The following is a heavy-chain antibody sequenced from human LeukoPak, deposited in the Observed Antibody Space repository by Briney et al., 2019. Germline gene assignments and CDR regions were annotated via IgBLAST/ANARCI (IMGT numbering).Heavy chain of an antibody. CDR3: ASSSRRWLQSYFDY. J-gene: IGHJ4*02. V-gene: IGHV4-34*01. CDR2: INHSGST. CDR1: GGSFSGFY. Sequence: PSETLSLTCAVYGGSFSGFYWGWIPPPPGGGREWSGEINHSGSTNYNPSLKSRVTISVDTSKNQFSLKLSSVTAADTAVYYCASSSRRWLQSYFDYWGQGTLVTVSS. D-gene: IGHD5-24*01.